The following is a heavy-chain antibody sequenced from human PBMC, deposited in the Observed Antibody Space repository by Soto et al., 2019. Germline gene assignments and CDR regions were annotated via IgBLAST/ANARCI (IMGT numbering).Heavy chain of an antibody. Sequence: EVQLVESGGGLIQPGGSLRLSCAASGFTVSSNYMSWVRQAPGKGLEWVSVISGSGGTAYYADSVKGRFTISIDNSNNMLYLQMNSLRAEDTAKYYCVKEGSGWYSRGPLDFWGRGTMVTVSS. D-gene: IGHD6-19*01. CDR2: ISGSGGTA. V-gene: IGHV3-53*01. CDR3: VKEGSGWYSRGPLDF. CDR1: GFTVSSNY. J-gene: IGHJ3*01.